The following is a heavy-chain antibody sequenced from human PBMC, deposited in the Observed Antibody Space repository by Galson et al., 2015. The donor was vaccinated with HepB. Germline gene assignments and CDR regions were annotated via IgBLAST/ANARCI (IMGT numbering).Heavy chain of an antibody. CDR3: ARGRTTVWSFDF. J-gene: IGHJ4*02. CDR2: ISGYNGYT. V-gene: IGHV1-18*01. Sequence: SCKASGYTFAYGVTWVRQAPGQGLECMGWISGYNGYTKSAEKFQGRVTMTTDTSTNTAYMELRSLTSDDTAVYYCARGRTTVWSFDFWGQGTLVTVSS. CDR1: GYTFAYG. D-gene: IGHD2-2*01.